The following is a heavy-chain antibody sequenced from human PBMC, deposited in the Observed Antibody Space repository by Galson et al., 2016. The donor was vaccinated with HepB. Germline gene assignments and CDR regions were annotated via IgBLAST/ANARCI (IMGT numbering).Heavy chain of an antibody. D-gene: IGHD2-15*01. Sequence: LRLSCAASGFTFSDYSMNWVRQAPGKGLEWLSYISGTGSTIYSADSVKGRFSISRDNAHKSIYLQMNSLRDEDTAVYYCARSGCSGGSCTAGVYYYGMDVWGQGTTVTVSS. CDR2: ISGTGSTI. CDR1: GFTFSDYS. J-gene: IGHJ6*02. V-gene: IGHV3-48*02. CDR3: ARSGCSGGSCTAGVYYYGMDV.